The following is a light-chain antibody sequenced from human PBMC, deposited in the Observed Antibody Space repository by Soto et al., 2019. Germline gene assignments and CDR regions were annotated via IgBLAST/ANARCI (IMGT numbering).Light chain of an antibody. CDR1: SSDVGAYNY. V-gene: IGLV2-14*01. J-gene: IGLJ1*01. CDR3: SSYTSSSTLV. CDR2: EVS. Sequence: QSALTQPASVSGSPGQSITLSCTGTSSDVGAYNYVSWYQQHPGKAPKLMIYEVSNRPSGVSNRFSGSKSGNTASLTISALQAEDEADYYCSSYTSSSTLVFGTGTKLTVL.